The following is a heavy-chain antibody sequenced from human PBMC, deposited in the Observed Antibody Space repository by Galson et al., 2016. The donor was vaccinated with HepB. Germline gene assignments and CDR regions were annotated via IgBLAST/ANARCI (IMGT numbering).Heavy chain of an antibody. CDR1: GGSLSNFY. D-gene: IGHD3-9*01. V-gene: IGHV4-59*08. J-gene: IGHJ3*02. Sequence: SETLSLTCAINGGSLSNFYWNWIRQSPGKGLEWIGYVDDSGTTKYNPSLQTRVTISLETSKNQFSLKLRSVTAADTAVYYCARLDPPYAFDMWGQGTMVTVSS. CDR3: ARLDPPYAFDM. CDR2: VDDSGTT.